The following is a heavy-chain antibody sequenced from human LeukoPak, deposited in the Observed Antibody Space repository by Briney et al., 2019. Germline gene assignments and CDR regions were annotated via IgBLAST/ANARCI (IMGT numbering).Heavy chain of an antibody. J-gene: IGHJ4*02. V-gene: IGHV3-72*01. D-gene: IGHD3-22*01. CDR3: ARNYYDSSAYYGDC. CDR1: GFTFSDHY. Sequence: GGSLRLYCAASGFTFSDHYIDWVRQAPGKGLEWVGRSRNKANSYTTEYAASVKGRFTISRDDSENSLYLQMNSLKIADTAVYYCARNYYDSSAYYGDCWGQETLVTVSS. CDR2: SRNKANSYTT.